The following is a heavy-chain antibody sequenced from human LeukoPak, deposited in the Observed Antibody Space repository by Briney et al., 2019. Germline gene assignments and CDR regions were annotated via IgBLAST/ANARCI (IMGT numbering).Heavy chain of an antibody. CDR3: AREDRMSYYDILTVDY. CDR2: IYYSGST. CDR1: GGSISSSSYY. V-gene: IGHV4-39*07. D-gene: IGHD3-9*01. J-gene: IGHJ4*02. Sequence: SSETLSLTCTVSGGSISSSSYYWGWIRQPPGKGLEWIGSIYYSGSTYYNPSLKSRVTISVDTSKNQFSLKLSSVTAADTAVYYCAREDRMSYYDILTVDYWGQGTLVTVSS.